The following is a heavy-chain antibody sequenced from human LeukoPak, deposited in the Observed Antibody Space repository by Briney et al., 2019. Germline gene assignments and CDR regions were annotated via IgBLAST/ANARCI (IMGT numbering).Heavy chain of an antibody. V-gene: IGHV4-34*01. CDR2: INHSGST. Sequence: SETLSLTCAVYGGSFSGYYWSWIRQPPGKGLEWIGEINHSGSTNYNPSLKSRVTISVDTSKNQFSLKLSSVTAADTALYYCAKGRTMWDGYNSGYFDYWGQGTLVTVSS. J-gene: IGHJ4*02. CDR1: GGSFSGYY. D-gene: IGHD5-24*01. CDR3: AKGRTMWDGYNSGYFDY.